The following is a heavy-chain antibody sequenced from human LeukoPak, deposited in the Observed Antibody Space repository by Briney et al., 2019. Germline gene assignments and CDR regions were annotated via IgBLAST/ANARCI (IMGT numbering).Heavy chain of an antibody. D-gene: IGHD3-3*01. Sequence: GGSLRLSCAASGFTFSSYSMNWVRQAPGKGLEWVSSISSSGSYIYYADSVKGRFTISRDNAKNSLYLQMNSLRAEDTAVYYCARDREDYDFWSGYSPSGDYWGQGTLVTVSS. CDR1: GFTFSSYS. V-gene: IGHV3-21*01. CDR2: ISSSGSYI. J-gene: IGHJ4*02. CDR3: ARDREDYDFWSGYSPSGDY.